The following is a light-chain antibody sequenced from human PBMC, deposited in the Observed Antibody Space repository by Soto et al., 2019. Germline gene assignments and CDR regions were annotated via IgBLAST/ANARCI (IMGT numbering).Light chain of an antibody. Sequence: EIVLTQSPATLSLSPGERATLSCRASQNVANYLDWYQQKPGQAPRLLIYESSNRATGIAARFSGSGSGTEFTLTISSLQSEDFAVYYCQQYDIWPPYTFGQGTKVDIK. CDR3: QQYDIWPPYT. CDR1: QNVANY. V-gene: IGKV3D-15*01. J-gene: IGKJ2*01. CDR2: ESS.